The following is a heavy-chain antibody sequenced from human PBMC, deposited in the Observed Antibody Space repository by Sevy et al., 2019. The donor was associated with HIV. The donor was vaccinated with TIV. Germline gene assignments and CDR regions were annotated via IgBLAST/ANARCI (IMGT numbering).Heavy chain of an antibody. V-gene: IGHV3-21*01. J-gene: IGHJ4*02. CDR3: ARDGGCSSTSCLLYFDY. D-gene: IGHD2-2*01. CDR1: GFTFNSYT. Sequence: GGSLRLSCAASGFTFNSYTMNWVRQAPGKGLEWVSSITSGSTYIYYADSVKGRFTISRDNAKNSLYLQMNSLRAEDTAVHYCARDGGCSSTSCLLYFDYWGQGSLVTVSS. CDR2: ITSGSTYI.